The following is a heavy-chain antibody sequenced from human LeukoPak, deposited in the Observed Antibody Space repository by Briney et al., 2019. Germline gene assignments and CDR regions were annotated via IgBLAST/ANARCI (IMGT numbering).Heavy chain of an antibody. V-gene: IGHV3-30*18. CDR2: IAYDGSKK. CDR1: GFTFSSYC. D-gene: IGHD1-26*01. J-gene: IGHJ4*02. CDR3: AKDRPLYSGSQHFDY. Sequence: GGSLRLSCAASGFTFSSYCMHWVRQAPGKGLEWVAVIAYDGSKKYHADSVKGRFTISRDNSKNTLYLQMNSLRAEDTAVYYCAKDRPLYSGSQHFDYWGQGTLITVSS.